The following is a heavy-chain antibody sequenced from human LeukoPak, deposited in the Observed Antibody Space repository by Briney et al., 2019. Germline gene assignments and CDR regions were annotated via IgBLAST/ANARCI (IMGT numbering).Heavy chain of an antibody. D-gene: IGHD2-2*01. J-gene: IGHJ5*02. CDR3: ARDREGYCSSTSCYPSNWFDP. CDR1: GGSISSGSYY. CDR2: IYTSGST. Sequence: SETLSLTCTVSGGSISSGSYYWSSIRQPAGKGLEWIGRIYTSGSTNYNPSLKSRVTISVDTSKNQFSLKLSSVTAADTAVYYCARDREGYCSSTSCYPSNWFDPWGQGTLVTVSS. V-gene: IGHV4-61*02.